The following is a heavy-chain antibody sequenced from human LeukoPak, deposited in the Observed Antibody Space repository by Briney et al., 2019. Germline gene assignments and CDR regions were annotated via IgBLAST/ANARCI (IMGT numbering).Heavy chain of an antibody. J-gene: IGHJ4*02. CDR3: ARGRIAAAPRPFDY. CDR1: GGSFSGYY. D-gene: IGHD6-13*01. CDR2: INHSGST. V-gene: IGHV4-34*01. Sequence: SETLSLTCAVYGGSFSGYYWSWIRQPPGKGLEWIGEINHSGSTNYNPSLKSRVTISVDTSKNQFSLKLSSVTAADTAVYYCARGRIAAAPRPFDYWGQGTLVTVSS.